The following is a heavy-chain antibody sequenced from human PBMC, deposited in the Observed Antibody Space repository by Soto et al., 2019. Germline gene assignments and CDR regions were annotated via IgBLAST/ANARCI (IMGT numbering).Heavy chain of an antibody. CDR2: VSNDGRNK. Sequence: QVQLLESGGGVVQPGRSLRLSCAASGFTFSSYAMHWVRQPPGKGLEWVAVVSNDGRNKFYADSVRGRFTISRDNSKNTLYLEMDRLIVEDTAVFYCARCQHGLAQWGKGSLVLVSP. CDR1: GFTFSSYA. J-gene: IGHJ4*02. V-gene: IGHV3-30-3*01. CDR3: ARCQHGLAQ. D-gene: IGHD2-8*01.